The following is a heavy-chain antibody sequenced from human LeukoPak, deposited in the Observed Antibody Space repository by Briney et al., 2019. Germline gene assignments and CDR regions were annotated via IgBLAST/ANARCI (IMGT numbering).Heavy chain of an antibody. V-gene: IGHV3-30*02. D-gene: IGHD4-17*01. CDR2: IQYDGSNE. J-gene: IGHJ6*03. CDR3: AKDIVRATVTTGFGYMDV. CDR1: RFTLSSYG. Sequence: GGSLRLSCAASRFTLSSYGMHWVRQAPGKGLEWVAYIQYDGSNEQYADSVKGRFSISRDSSKNILYLQMNSLRAEDTSVYYCAKDIVRATVTTGFGYMDVWGKGTTVTVSS.